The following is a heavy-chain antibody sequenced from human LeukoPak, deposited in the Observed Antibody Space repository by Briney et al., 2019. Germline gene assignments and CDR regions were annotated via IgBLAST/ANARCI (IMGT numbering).Heavy chain of an antibody. D-gene: IGHD1-26*01. CDR2: IYYSGST. V-gene: IGHV4-39*07. CDR1: GGSISSSSYY. Sequence: SETLSLTCTVSGGSISSSSYYWGWIRQPPGKGLEWIGSIYYSGSTYYNPSLKGRVTISVDTSKNQFSLKLSSVTAADTAVYYCARDLKWGPNWFDPWGQGTLVTVSS. CDR3: ARDLKWGPNWFDP. J-gene: IGHJ5*02.